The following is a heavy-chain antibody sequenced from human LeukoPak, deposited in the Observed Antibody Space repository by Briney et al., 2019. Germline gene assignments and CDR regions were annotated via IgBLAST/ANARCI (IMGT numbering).Heavy chain of an antibody. CDR2: VHDSAGT. CDR3: AKERSTQVQYDVLRFLEWLLLDY. J-gene: IGHJ4*02. Sequence: SETLSLTCTVSGGSINKYYWSWIRQSPGKGLEWLGYVHDSAGTIYNPSLKSRVTISVGTSKNQFSLKLSSVTAADTAVYYCAKERSTQVQYDVLRFLEWLLLDYWGQGTLVTVSS. D-gene: IGHD3-3*01. V-gene: IGHV4-59*12. CDR1: GGSINKYY.